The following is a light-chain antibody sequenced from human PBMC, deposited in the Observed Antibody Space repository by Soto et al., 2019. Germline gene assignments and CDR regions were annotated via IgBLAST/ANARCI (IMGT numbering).Light chain of an antibody. V-gene: IGLV1-40*01. CDR3: QSYDSSLSGVV. CDR1: SSNIVAGYD. CDR2: GNS. J-gene: IGLJ2*01. Sequence: QSVLTQPPSVSGAPGQRVTISCTGISSNIVAGYDVHWYQQLPGTAPKLLIYGNSNRPSGVPDRFSGSKSGTSASLAITGLQAEDEADYYCQSYDSSLSGVVFGGGTKLTVL.